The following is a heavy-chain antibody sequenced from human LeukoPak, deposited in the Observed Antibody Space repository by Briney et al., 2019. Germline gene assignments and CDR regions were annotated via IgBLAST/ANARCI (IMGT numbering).Heavy chain of an antibody. D-gene: IGHD4-17*01. CDR2: VYSSGNN. V-gene: IGHV4-59*08. Sequence: SETLSLTCTVSGGSISSYYWSWLRHPPGKGLEWIGYVYSSGNNNYNPSLKSRVTISLDTSKNQFSLKMSSLTAADTAVYYCARRTPVTLNSFDSWGQGTLVTVSS. CDR3: ARRTPVTLNSFDS. J-gene: IGHJ5*01. CDR1: GGSISSYY.